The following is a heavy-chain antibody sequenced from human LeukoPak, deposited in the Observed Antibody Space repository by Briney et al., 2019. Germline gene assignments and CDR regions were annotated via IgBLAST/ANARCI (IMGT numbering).Heavy chain of an antibody. CDR1: GGSISSYY. V-gene: IGHV4-39*01. Sequence: SETLSLTCTVSGGSISSYYWGWIRQPPGKGLEWIGSMYYSGSTYYNPSLKSRVTISIDTSKNQFSLKLSSVTAADTAVYYCAKRGTGDGYYFDYWGQGTLVTVSS. CDR3: AKRGTGDGYYFDY. CDR2: MYYSGST. D-gene: IGHD7-27*01. J-gene: IGHJ4*02.